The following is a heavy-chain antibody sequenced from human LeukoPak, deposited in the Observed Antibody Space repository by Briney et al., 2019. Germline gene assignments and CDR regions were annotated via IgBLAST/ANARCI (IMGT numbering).Heavy chain of an antibody. J-gene: IGHJ3*01. CDR1: GYTFTSYG. D-gene: IGHD3-3*01. CDR2: INPNSGGS. V-gene: IGHV1-2*02. CDR3: ALEPIALSI. Sequence: WASVKVSCNASGYTFTSYGISWVRQAPGQGLEWMGWINPNSGGSDYTQKFQGRVTMTCDTSISTGYMELSRLRSDDTAVYYCALEPIALSIWGQGTMVTVSS.